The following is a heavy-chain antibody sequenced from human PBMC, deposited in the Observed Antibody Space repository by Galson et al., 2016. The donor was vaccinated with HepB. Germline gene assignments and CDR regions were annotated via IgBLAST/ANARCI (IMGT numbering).Heavy chain of an antibody. CDR3: ARDDSSGGSYYYYGLDV. J-gene: IGHJ6*02. CDR2: TDTNTGNP. CDR1: GFTFTNYA. Sequence: SVKVSCKASGFTFTNYAINWVRQAPGQGLEWMGWTDTNTGNPTYAQGFTGRFLFSLDTSVSTAYLQISSLKTEDTALYFCARDDSSGGSYYYYGLDVWGQGTTVIVSS. D-gene: IGHD3-10*01. V-gene: IGHV7-4-1*02.